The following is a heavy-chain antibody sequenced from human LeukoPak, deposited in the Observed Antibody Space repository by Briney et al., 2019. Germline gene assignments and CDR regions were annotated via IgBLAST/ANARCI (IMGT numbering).Heavy chain of an antibody. J-gene: IGHJ3*02. D-gene: IGHD3-10*01. CDR2: IYYSGST. CDR3: ARYRRALDAFDI. V-gene: IGHV4-30-4*08. CDR1: GGSISSGDYY. Sequence: SQTLSLTCTVSGGSISSGDYYWSWIRQPPGKGLEWIGYIYYSGSTYYNPSLKCRVTISVDTSKNQFSLKLSSVTAADTAVYYCARYRRALDAFDIWGQGTMVTVSS.